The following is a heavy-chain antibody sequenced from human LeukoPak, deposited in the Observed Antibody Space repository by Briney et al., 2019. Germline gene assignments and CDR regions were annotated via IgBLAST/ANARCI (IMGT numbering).Heavy chain of an antibody. CDR3: ARTYSSSYEYYFDY. Sequence: SQTLSLTCTVSGGSISSGSYYWSWIRRPAGKGLEWIGRIYTSGSTNYNPSLKSRVTISVDTSKNQFSLKLSSVTAADTAVYYCARTYSSSYEYYFDYWGQGTLVTVSS. CDR2: IYTSGST. V-gene: IGHV4-61*02. D-gene: IGHD6-6*01. J-gene: IGHJ4*02. CDR1: GGSISSGSYY.